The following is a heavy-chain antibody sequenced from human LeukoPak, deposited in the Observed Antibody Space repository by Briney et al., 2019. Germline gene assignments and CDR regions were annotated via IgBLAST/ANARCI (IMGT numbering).Heavy chain of an antibody. CDR1: GGSISSYY. V-gene: IGHV4-59*01. Sequence: PSETLSLTCTVSGGSISSYYWSWIRQPPGKGLEWIGYIYYSGSTNYNPSLKSRVTISVDTSKNQFSLKLSSVTAADTAVYYCARGAEVDCSGGSCYVRNWFDPWGQGTLVTVPS. J-gene: IGHJ5*02. CDR3: ARGAEVDCSGGSCYVRNWFDP. CDR2: IYYSGST. D-gene: IGHD2-15*01.